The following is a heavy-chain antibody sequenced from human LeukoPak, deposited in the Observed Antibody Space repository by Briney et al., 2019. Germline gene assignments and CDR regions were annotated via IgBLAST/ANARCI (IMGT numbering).Heavy chain of an antibody. CDR2: INHSGST. Sequence: SETLSLTCAVYGGSFSGYYWSWIRQPPGKGLEWIGEINHSGSTNYNPSLKSRVTISVDTSKNQFSLKLSSVTAADTAVYYCARWGIAAAVGNFAYWGQGTLVTVSS. CDR1: GGSFSGYY. D-gene: IGHD6-13*01. J-gene: IGHJ4*02. V-gene: IGHV4-34*01. CDR3: ARWGIAAAVGNFAY.